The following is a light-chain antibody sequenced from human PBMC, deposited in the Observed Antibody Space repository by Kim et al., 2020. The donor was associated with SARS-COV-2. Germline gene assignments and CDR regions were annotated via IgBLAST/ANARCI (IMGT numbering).Light chain of an antibody. CDR2: KAS. V-gene: IGKV1-5*03. Sequence: DLQMTQSPSTLSASVGDRVTITCRASQSISTWLAWYQQKPGKAPKLLIYKASTLESGVPSRFSGGGSGTEFTLTISSLQPDDFATYYCQQYNDYSRTFGQGTKVDIK. CDR1: QSISTW. J-gene: IGKJ2*01. CDR3: QQYNDYSRT.